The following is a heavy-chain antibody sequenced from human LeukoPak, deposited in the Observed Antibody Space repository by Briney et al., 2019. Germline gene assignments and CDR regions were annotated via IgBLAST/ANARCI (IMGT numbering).Heavy chain of an antibody. D-gene: IGHD5-12*01. Sequence: ASVKVSCKASGYTFTGYYMHWVRQPPGQGLEWMGWINPNSGGTNYAQKFQGRVTMTRDTSISTAYMELSRLRSDDTAVYYCARAGYSGYEHSYYYYYMDVWGKGTTVTVSS. CDR3: ARAGYSGYEHSYYYYYMDV. CDR1: GYTFTGYY. CDR2: INPNSGGT. J-gene: IGHJ6*03. V-gene: IGHV1-2*02.